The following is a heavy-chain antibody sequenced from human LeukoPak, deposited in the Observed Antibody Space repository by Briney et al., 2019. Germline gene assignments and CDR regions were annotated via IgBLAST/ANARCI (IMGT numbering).Heavy chain of an antibody. CDR1: GYSFTSYW. V-gene: IGHV5-51*01. Sequence: GESLKISCKGSGYSFTSYWIGWVRQMPGKGLEWMGIIYPGDSDTRYSPSFQGQVTISADKSISTAYLQWSSLKASDTAMYYCARIQTYDFWSGYYYYMDVWGKGTTVTVSS. CDR2: IYPGDSDT. J-gene: IGHJ6*03. CDR3: ARIQTYDFWSGYYYYMDV. D-gene: IGHD3-3*01.